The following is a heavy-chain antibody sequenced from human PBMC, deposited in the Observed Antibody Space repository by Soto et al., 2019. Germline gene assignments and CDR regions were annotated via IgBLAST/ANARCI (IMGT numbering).Heavy chain of an antibody. CDR2: INHSGST. D-gene: IGHD2-15*01. J-gene: IGHJ4*02. Sequence: PSETLSLTYAPYGGPLSGDYWPSIRQPPGKGLEWIGEINHSGSTNYNPSLKSRVTISVDTSKNQFSLKLSSVTAADTAVYYCARAAPRYCSGPTCSSGRDYWGQGTLLTVS. V-gene: IGHV4-34*01. CDR1: GGPLSGDY. CDR3: ARAAPRYCSGPTCSSGRDY.